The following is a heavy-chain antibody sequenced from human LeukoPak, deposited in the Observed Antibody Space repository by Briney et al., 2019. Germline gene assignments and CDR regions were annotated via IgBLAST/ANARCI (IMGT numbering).Heavy chain of an antibody. CDR2: IYYSGST. J-gene: IGHJ3*02. Sequence: SETLSLTCTVSGGSISSSSYYWGWIRQPPGKGLEWIGSIYYSGSTYYNPSLKSRVTMSVDTSKNQFSLKLSSVTAADTAVYYCARDKGYCSGGSCYLNAFDIWGQGTMVTVSS. V-gene: IGHV4-39*07. CDR3: ARDKGYCSGGSCYLNAFDI. D-gene: IGHD2-15*01. CDR1: GGSISSSSYY.